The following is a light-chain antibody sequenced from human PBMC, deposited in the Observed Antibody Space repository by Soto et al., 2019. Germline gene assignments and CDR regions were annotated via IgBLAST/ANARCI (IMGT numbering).Light chain of an antibody. CDR1: QSVSDSY. CDR3: QHYGTSGL. CDR2: AS. Sequence: EIVLTQSPGTLSLSPGERATLSCRASQSVSDSYLAWYQQKPGQAPRLLIYASSRATGIPDRFSGSESGTDFTLTISRLEPEDIAVYYCQHYGTSGLFGPGTKVDIK. J-gene: IGKJ3*01. V-gene: IGKV3-20*01.